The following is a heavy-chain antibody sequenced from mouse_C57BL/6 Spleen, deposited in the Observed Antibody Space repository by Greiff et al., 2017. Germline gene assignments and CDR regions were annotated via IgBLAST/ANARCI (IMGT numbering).Heavy chain of an antibody. V-gene: IGHV5-9-1*02. D-gene: IGHD1-1*01. CDR3: TRVVTTVVATRGYAMDY. CDR1: GFTFSSYA. Sequence: EVHLVESGEGLVKPGGSLKLSCAASGFTFSSYAMSWVRQTPEKRLEWVAYISSGGDYIYYADTVKGRFTIARDKAWNTLYLQMSSLKSEDTAMYYWTRVVTTVVATRGYAMDYWGQGTSVTVSS. CDR2: ISSGGDYI. J-gene: IGHJ4*01.